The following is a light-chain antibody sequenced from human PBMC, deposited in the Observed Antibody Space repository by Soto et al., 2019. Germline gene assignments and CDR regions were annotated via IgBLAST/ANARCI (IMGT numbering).Light chain of an antibody. CDR1: RSDVGAYNY. J-gene: IGLJ1*01. CDR2: EVT. CDR3: SSFTSRFTFV. Sequence: QSALTQPASVSGSPGQSIALSFTGTRSDVGAYNYVSWYQQHPGKAPKLMISEVTNRPSGVSDRFSGSKSGNTASLTISGLQAEDEADYYCSSFTSRFTFVFGTGTKVTVL. V-gene: IGLV2-14*01.